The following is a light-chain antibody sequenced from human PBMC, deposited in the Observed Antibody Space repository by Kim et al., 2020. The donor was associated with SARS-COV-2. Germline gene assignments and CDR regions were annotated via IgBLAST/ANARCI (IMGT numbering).Light chain of an antibody. CDR3: QQYNGY. V-gene: IGKV1-5*01. CDR1: QSINNW. CDR2: DAS. Sequence: STLSASVGDRVTITCRASQSINNWLAWYQKKEEKAPKLLIYDASRLERGVPSRFSGSGSGAEFTLTINSLRPDDFATYYCQQYNGYFGQGTKLEI. J-gene: IGKJ2*01.